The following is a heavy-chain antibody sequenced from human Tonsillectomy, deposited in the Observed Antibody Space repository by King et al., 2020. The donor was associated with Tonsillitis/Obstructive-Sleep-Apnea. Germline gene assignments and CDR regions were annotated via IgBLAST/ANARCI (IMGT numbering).Heavy chain of an antibody. D-gene: IGHD3-3*01. Sequence: VQLVESGGGLLQPGGSLRFSGAASGCTFSTYAMTWFPQAPGKGLEWFSPISGSVGRTYYANSVKGRFTIPRDNSKNTLYLQMNSLRAEDTAVYYCAKVSAGYDFWSGYYYMDVWGKGTTVTVSS. CDR1: GCTFSTYA. J-gene: IGHJ6*03. CDR3: AKVSAGYDFWSGYYYMDV. CDR2: ISGSVGRT. V-gene: IGHV3-23*04.